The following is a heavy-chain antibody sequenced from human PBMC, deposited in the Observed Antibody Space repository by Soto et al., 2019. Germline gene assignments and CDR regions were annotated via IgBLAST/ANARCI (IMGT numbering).Heavy chain of an antibody. CDR2: ISPDDGNT. V-gene: IGHV1-18*01. Sequence: ASVKVSCKTSGYTFNSYTIAWVRQAPGQGLEWLGWISPDDGNTEYEQKFQGRVTMTADTLTNNAYLELRSLKSDDTAIYYCARVEAPFGESLHWGQGTPVTVSS. CDR3: ARVEAPFGESLH. CDR1: GYTFNSYT. J-gene: IGHJ4*02. D-gene: IGHD3-10*01.